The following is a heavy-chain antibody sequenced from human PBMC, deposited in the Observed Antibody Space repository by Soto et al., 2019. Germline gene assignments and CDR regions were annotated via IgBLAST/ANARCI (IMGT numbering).Heavy chain of an antibody. CDR2: ISAYNGNT. D-gene: IGHD2-15*01. CDR1: GYTFTSYG. Sequence: ASVKVSCKASGYTFTSYGISWVRQAPGQGLEWMGWISAYNGNTNYAQKLQGRVTMTTDTSTSTAYKEQRSLRSGDTAMYYYARGYCSGGSCYSIPNFDYWGQGTLVTVSS. V-gene: IGHV1-18*01. J-gene: IGHJ4*02. CDR3: ARGYCSGGSCYSIPNFDY.